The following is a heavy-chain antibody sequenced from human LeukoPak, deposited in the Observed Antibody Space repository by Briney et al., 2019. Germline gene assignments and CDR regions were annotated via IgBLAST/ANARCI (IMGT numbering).Heavy chain of an antibody. CDR1: GFTFSSYA. CDR2: ISGSGGST. J-gene: IGHJ4*02. D-gene: IGHD2-15*01. CDR3: APLGCGGSCYRFDY. V-gene: IGHV3-23*01. Sequence: PGGSLRLSCAASGFTFSSYAMSWVRQAPGKGLEWVSAISGSGGSTYYADSVKGRSTISRDNSKNTLYLQMNSLRAEDTAVYYCAPLGCGGSCYRFDYWGQGALVTVSP.